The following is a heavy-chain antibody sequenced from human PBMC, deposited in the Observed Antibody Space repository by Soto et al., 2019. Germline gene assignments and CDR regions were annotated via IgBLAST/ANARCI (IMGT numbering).Heavy chain of an antibody. V-gene: IGHV1-2*04. Sequence: QVQLVQSGAEVKKPGASVKVSCKASGYTFTGYYMHWVRQAPGQGLEWMGWINPNSGGTNYAQKFQGWVTMTRDTSISTAYMELSRLRSDDTAVYYCAVTASNYDILTGYFLDVWGQGTTVTVSS. J-gene: IGHJ6*02. D-gene: IGHD3-9*01. CDR1: GYTFTGYY. CDR2: INPNSGGT. CDR3: AVTASNYDILTGYFLDV.